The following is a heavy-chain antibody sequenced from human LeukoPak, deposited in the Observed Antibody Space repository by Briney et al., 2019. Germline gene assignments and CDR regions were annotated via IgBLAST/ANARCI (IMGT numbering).Heavy chain of an antibody. CDR1: GFTFSSYS. Sequence: KAGGSLRLSCAASGFTFSSYSMNWVRQAPGKGLEWVSSISSSSSYIYYADSVKGRFTISRDNARNSLYLQMNSLRAEDTAVYYCARETTGSGVIDYWGQGTLVTVSS. J-gene: IGHJ4*02. D-gene: IGHD1-1*01. V-gene: IGHV3-21*01. CDR2: ISSSSSYI. CDR3: ARETTGSGVIDY.